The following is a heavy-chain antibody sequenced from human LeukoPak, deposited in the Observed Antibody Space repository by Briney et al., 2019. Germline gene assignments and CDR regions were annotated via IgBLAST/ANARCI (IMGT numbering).Heavy chain of an antibody. V-gene: IGHV3-7*01. CDR2: IKSDGSDK. D-gene: IGHD2-21*02. CDR1: GFTFRDYW. Sequence: PGGSLRLSCVVSGFTFRDYWMSWVRQAPGKGLEWVANIKSDGSDKYYVGSVKGRFTISRDNAKNSLYLQMNSLRVEDTATYYCVCDFARQRGYWGQGALVTVSS. CDR3: VCDFARQRGY. J-gene: IGHJ4*02.